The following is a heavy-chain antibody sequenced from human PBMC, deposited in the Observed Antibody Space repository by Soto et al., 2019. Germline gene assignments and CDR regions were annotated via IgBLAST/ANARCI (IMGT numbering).Heavy chain of an antibody. CDR2: ISYDGSNK. J-gene: IGHJ6*02. CDR3: AKAGRLGYYYYYYGMDV. CDR1: GFTFSSYG. V-gene: IGHV3-30*18. Sequence: QVQLVESGGGVVQPGRSLRLSCAASGFTFSSYGMHWVRQAPGKGLEWVAVISYDGSNKYYADSVKGRFTISRDNSKNTMYLQMHSLRAEDTAVYYCAKAGRLGYYYYYYGMDVWGQGTTVTVSS. D-gene: IGHD3-10*01.